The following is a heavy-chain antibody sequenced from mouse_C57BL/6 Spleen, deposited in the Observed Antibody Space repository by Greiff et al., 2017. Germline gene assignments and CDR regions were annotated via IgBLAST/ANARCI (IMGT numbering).Heavy chain of an antibody. J-gene: IGHJ1*03. V-gene: IGHV1-22*01. D-gene: IGHD2-5*01. CDR2: INPNNGGT. CDR1: GFTFTDYN. Sequence: VQLQQSGPELVKPGASVKMSCKASGFTFTDYNMHWVQQSPGKSLEWIGYINPNNGGTSYNQKFKGKATLTVNKSSSTAYMELRSLTSEDTAVYYCARGSNFGYFDVWGTGTTVTVSS. CDR3: ARGSNFGYFDV.